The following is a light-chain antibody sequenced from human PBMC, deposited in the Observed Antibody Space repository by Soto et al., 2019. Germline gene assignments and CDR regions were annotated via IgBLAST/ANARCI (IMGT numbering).Light chain of an antibody. CDR2: EVS. CDR1: SSDVGGYNF. CDR3: YSAADNNRV. V-gene: IGLV2-14*03. Sequence: QSVLTQPASVSGSPGQSITISCTGTSSDVGGYNFVSWYQQHPGKAPKLMIFEVSHRPSGVSDRFSGSKSGNTASLTISGLQAEDEADYYCYSAADNNRVFGGGTKLTVL. J-gene: IGLJ3*02.